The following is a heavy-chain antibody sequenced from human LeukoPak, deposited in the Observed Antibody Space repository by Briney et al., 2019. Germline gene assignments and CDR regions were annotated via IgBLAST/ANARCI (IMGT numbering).Heavy chain of an antibody. CDR3: VKGYSGSYYGIDY. V-gene: IGHV3-23*01. D-gene: IGHD1-26*01. J-gene: IGHJ4*02. CDR1: GFTFSSYA. CDR2: ISGSGGST. Sequence: GGSLRLSCAASGFTFSSYAMSWVRQAPGKGLEWASAISGSGGSTYYADSVKGRFTISRDNSKNTLYLQMNSLRAEDTAVYYCVKGYSGSYYGIDYWGQGTLVTVSS.